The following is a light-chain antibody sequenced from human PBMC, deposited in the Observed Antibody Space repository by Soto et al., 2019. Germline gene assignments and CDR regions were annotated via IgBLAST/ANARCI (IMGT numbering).Light chain of an antibody. CDR1: SSNIGNNY. CDR3: GTWDSSLSAVV. V-gene: IGLV1-51*02. Sequence: QSVLTQPPSVSAAPGQKVTISCSGSSSNIGNNYVSWYQQLPGTAPKLLICENKRRPSGIPDRFSGSNSGTSATLGITGLQTGDEAHYYCGTWDSSLSAVVFGGGTKLTVL. CDR2: ENK. J-gene: IGLJ2*01.